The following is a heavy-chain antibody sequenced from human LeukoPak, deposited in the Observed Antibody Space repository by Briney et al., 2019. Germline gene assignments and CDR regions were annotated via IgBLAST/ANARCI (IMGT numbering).Heavy chain of an antibody. CDR2: IYDSGAD. CDR1: GGSISPLY. D-gene: IGHD3-10*01. J-gene: IGHJ4*02. V-gene: IGHV4-59*11. Sequence: SETLSLTCTVSGGSISPLYWSWIRQPPGKGLEFIGYIYDSGADNYNPSLKSRVTLSVDTSKNQFSLKLSSVTAADTAVYYCARGGVAAKYYFDYWGQGTLVTVSS. CDR3: ARGGVAAKYYFDY.